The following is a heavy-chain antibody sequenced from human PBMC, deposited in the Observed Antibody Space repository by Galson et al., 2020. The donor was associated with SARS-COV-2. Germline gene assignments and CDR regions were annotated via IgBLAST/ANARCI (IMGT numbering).Heavy chain of an antibody. J-gene: IGHJ2*01. D-gene: IGHD1-26*01. CDR3: ARRAGTYSGWYFDL. V-gene: IGHV5-51*01. CDR1: GYSFASYW. Sequence: GESLKISCKSSGYSFASYWIVWVRQMPGKGLEWMGNIYPGDSDTKYSPSFQGQVTISADTSISTAYLQWSSLKASDTAMYYCARRAGTYSGWYFDLWGRGTLVTVSS. CDR2: IYPGDSDT.